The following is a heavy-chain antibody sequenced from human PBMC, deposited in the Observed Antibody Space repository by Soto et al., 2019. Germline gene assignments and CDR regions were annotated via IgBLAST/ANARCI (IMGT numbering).Heavy chain of an antibody. Sequence: EVHLVESGGGLVQPGGSLRLSCAASGFTFSSYSLNWVRQAPGKGLEWVSYITSSGTTVYYADSVRGRFTISRDNAKNSLYLQMISLRDDDTAVYYCARGSSNWAYYFDFWGQGTLVTVSS. V-gene: IGHV3-48*02. CDR3: ARGSSNWAYYFDF. D-gene: IGHD6-13*01. J-gene: IGHJ4*02. CDR2: ITSSGTTV. CDR1: GFTFSSYS.